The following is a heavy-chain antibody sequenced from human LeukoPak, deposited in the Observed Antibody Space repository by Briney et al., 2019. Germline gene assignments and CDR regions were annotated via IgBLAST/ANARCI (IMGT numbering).Heavy chain of an antibody. CDR3: AKQISRGDYVSSSDY. J-gene: IGHJ4*02. D-gene: IGHD4-17*01. CDR1: GFTFSSYG. CDR2: IWYDGSNK. Sequence: GGSLRLSCAASGFTFSSYGMHWVRQAPGKGLEWVAVIWYDGSNKYYADSVKGRFTISRDNSKNTLYLQMNSLRAEDTAVYYCAKQISRGDYVSSSDYWGQGTLVTVSS. V-gene: IGHV3-33*06.